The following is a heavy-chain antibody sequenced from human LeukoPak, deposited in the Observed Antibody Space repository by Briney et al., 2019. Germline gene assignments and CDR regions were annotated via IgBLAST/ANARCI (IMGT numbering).Heavy chain of an antibody. CDR1: GFTFSNYA. CDR3: ARDLLSYYYDSSGYSYYFDY. V-gene: IGHV3-30*04. J-gene: IGHJ4*02. CDR2: ISYDGSNK. Sequence: GGSLRLSCAASGFTFSNYAMHWVRQAPGKGLEWAAVISYDGSNKYYADSVKGRFTISRDNSKNTLYLQMNSLRAEDTAVYYCARDLLSYYYDSSGYSYYFDYWGQGTLVTVSS. D-gene: IGHD3-22*01.